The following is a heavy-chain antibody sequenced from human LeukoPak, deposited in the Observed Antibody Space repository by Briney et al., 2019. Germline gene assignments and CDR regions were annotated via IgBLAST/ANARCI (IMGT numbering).Heavy chain of an antibody. CDR1: GFTVSSNS. J-gene: IGHJ5*02. CDR3: ARVSSSSWFRRGWFDP. Sequence: PGGSLRLSCTVSGFTVSSNSMSWVRQAPGKGLEWVSFIYSDNTHYSDSVKGRFTISRDNAKNSLYLQMNSLRAEDTAVYYCARVSSSSWFRRGWFDPWGQGTLVTVS. V-gene: IGHV3-53*01. CDR2: IYSDNT. D-gene: IGHD6-13*01.